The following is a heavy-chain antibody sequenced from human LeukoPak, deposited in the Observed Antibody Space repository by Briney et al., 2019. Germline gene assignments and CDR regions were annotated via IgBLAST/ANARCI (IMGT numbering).Heavy chain of an antibody. CDR2: ISYDGSNK. J-gene: IGHJ6*04. CDR1: GFTFSSYA. CDR3: AELGITMIGGV. V-gene: IGHV3-30*04. D-gene: IGHD3-10*02. Sequence: GGSLRLSCAASGFTFSSYAMHWVRQAPGKGLEWVAVISYDGSNKKYGDSVKGRFTISRDNSKNTLDLQVNSLRAEDTAVYYCAELGITMIGGVWGKGTTVTISS.